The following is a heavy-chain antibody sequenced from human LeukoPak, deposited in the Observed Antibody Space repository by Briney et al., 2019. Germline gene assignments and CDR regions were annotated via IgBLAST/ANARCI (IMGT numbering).Heavy chain of an antibody. CDR3: ARDSYSSGWYRKNWFDP. Sequence: SETLSLTCTVSGGSISSSTYYWGWIRQPPGKGLEWIGSMYYSSGNTYYNPSLKSRVTISVDTSKNQFSLKLSSVTAADTAVYYCARDSYSSGWYRKNWFDPWGQGTLVTVSS. D-gene: IGHD6-19*01. J-gene: IGHJ5*02. CDR2: MYYSSGNT. CDR1: GGSISSSTYY. V-gene: IGHV4-39*07.